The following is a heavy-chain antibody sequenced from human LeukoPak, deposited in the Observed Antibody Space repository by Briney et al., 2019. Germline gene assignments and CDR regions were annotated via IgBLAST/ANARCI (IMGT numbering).Heavy chain of an antibody. D-gene: IGHD3-3*01. J-gene: IGHJ6*03. V-gene: IGHV4-4*08. CDR3: ARDAPIYDFWGGYPVSYYYYYYMDV. Sequence: SETLSLTCTVSGGSISSYYWSWIRQPPGKGLEWIGRIYTSGSTNYNPSLKSRVTISVDTSKNQFSLKLSSVTAADTAVYYCARDAPIYDFWGGYPVSYYYYYYMDVWGKGTTVTVSS. CDR1: GGSISSYY. CDR2: IYTSGST.